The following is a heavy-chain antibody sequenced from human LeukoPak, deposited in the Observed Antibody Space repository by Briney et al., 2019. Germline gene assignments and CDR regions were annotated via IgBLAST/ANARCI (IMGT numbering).Heavy chain of an antibody. J-gene: IGHJ6*03. CDR3: ARLTKNDSGSFRFGKKKRGYMDV. V-gene: IGHV4-39*07. Sequence: PSETLSLTCTVSGDSISNTNYYWGWIRQPPGKGLEWIGSIYYSGRTYYNPSLKSRVTISVDTSKNQFSLKLSSVTAADTAVYYCARLTKNDSGSFRFGKKKRGYMDVWGKGTTVTISS. D-gene: IGHD3-10*01. CDR1: GDSISNTNYY. CDR2: IYYSGRT.